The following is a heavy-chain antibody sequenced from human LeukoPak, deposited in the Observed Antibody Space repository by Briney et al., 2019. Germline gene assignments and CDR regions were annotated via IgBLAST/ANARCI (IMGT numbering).Heavy chain of an antibody. CDR2: ISGSGGST. Sequence: GGSLRLSCAASGFTFSTYAMTWVRQALGKRLEWVSTISGSGGSTYYPDTVRGRFTISRDNSKNTLYLQMNSLRAEDTALYYCAKGSYYSGSGSFSQYGWFDPWGQGTLVTVSS. CDR1: GFTFSTYA. J-gene: IGHJ5*02. V-gene: IGHV3-23*01. D-gene: IGHD3-10*01. CDR3: AKGSYYSGSGSFSQYGWFDP.